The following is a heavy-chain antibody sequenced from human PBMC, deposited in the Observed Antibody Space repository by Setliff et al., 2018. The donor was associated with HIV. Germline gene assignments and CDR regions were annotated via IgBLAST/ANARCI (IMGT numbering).Heavy chain of an antibody. Sequence: NPSETLSLTCTVSGGSVNDFYCNWIRQPPGKGPEWIGYIHSSGSTIYNPSLKSRITISLDTSKEQFSLELSSATAADTAVYYCATLDHSGGNFLAYWGQGSLVTV. CDR1: GGSVNDFY. CDR2: IHSSGST. CDR3: ATLDHSGGNFLAY. J-gene: IGHJ4*02. V-gene: IGHV4-4*09. D-gene: IGHD2-21*02.